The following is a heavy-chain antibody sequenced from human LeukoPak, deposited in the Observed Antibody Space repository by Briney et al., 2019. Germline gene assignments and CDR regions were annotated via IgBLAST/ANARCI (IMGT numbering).Heavy chain of an antibody. J-gene: IGHJ2*01. CDR1: GGSISGSNYY. V-gene: IGHV4-39*07. Sequence: SETLSLTCTVSGGSISGSNYYWGWIRQPPGKGLEWIGSIYYSGSTYYNPSLKSRVTISVDTSKNQFSLKLSSVTAADTAVYYCARATQEMWIQRIWYFDLWGRGTLVTVSS. D-gene: IGHD5-18*01. CDR3: ARATQEMWIQRIWYFDL. CDR2: IYYSGST.